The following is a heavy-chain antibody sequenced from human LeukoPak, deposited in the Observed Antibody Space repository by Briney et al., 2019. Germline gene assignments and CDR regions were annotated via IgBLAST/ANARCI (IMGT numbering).Heavy chain of an antibody. CDR2: ISGPGYIT. D-gene: IGHD1-26*01. V-gene: IGHV3-23*01. J-gene: IGHJ4*02. CDR1: GFAFKNNA. CDR3: AKINREGATTGSGGPGNFDY. Sequence: GGSLRLSFAASGFAFKNNAMSWVRQAPGRGLEWVSAISGPGYITHYADSVKGRFTISRDNSTSTVFLQMNSLRAKDTAIYYCAKINREGATTGSGGPGNFDYWGQGTLVTVSS.